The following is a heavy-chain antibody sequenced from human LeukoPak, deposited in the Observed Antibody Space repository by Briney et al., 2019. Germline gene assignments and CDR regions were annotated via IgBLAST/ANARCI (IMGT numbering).Heavy chain of an antibody. CDR1: GGSISSYY. CDR3: ARGPYYYDSSGFFPRYHYYYYMDV. V-gene: IGHV4-59*01. J-gene: IGHJ6*03. Sequence: SETLSLTCTVSGGSISSYYWSWIRQPPGKGLEWIGYIYYSGSTNYNSSLKSRVTISVDTSKNQFSLKLSSVTAADTAVYYCARGPYYYDSSGFFPRYHYYYYMDVWGKGTTVTVSS. D-gene: IGHD3-22*01. CDR2: IYYSGST.